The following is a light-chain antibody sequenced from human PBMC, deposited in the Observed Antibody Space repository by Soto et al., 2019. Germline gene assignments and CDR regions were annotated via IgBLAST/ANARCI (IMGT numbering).Light chain of an antibody. CDR3: QQYNNWPAST. CDR1: QSVSSN. Sequence: EIVMTQSPATLSVSPGERATLSCRASQSVSSNLAWYQQRPGQAPRLLIYGASTWATGTPARFSGSGFGTEFTLTISSLQSEDFSVYYCQQYNNWPASTFGQGTRLEIK. J-gene: IGKJ5*01. V-gene: IGKV3D-15*01. CDR2: GAS.